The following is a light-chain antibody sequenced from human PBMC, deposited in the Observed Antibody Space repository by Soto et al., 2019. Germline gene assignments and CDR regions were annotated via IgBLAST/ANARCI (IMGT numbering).Light chain of an antibody. Sequence: QSVLTQPPSASGTPGQRFTISCSGSSSNIGSNYVYWYQQLPGTAPNHLIYRNNQRPSGVPDRCSGSKSGTSASLAISGLRSEDEADYYCAAWDDSLSAFFGGGTKLTVL. CDR3: AAWDDSLSAF. J-gene: IGLJ2*01. CDR1: SSNIGSNY. CDR2: RNN. V-gene: IGLV1-47*01.